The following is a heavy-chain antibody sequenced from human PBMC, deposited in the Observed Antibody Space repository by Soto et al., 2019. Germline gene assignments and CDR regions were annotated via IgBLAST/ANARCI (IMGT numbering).Heavy chain of an antibody. CDR3: ARAEKGYCSSTSCYGYYYYYMDV. CDR1: GFTFSSYG. Sequence: GGSLRLSCAAAGFTFSSYGMHWVRQAPGKGLEWVAVISYDGSNKYYADSVKGRFTISRDNSKNTLYLQMNSLRAEDTAVYYCARAEKGYCSSTSCYGYYYYYMDVWGNGTTVTVSS. J-gene: IGHJ6*03. CDR2: ISYDGSNK. D-gene: IGHD2-2*01. V-gene: IGHV3-30*03.